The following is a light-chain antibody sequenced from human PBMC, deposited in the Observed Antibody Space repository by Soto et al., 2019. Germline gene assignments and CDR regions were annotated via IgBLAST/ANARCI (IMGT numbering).Light chain of an antibody. CDR3: QQYNNWRRT. J-gene: IGKJ1*01. V-gene: IGKV3-15*01. CDR1: QSVSTY. CDR2: DAS. Sequence: EIVLTQSPGTLSLSPWERATLSCRASQSVSTYLAWYQQKPGQAPRLLIYDASTRATGIPARFSGSGSGTEFTLTISSLQSEDFAVYYCQQYNNWRRTFGQGTKVDIK.